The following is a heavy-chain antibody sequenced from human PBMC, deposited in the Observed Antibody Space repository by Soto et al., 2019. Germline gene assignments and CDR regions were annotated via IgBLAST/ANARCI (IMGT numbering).Heavy chain of an antibody. CDR3: ARPRGYGVFDAYDI. D-gene: IGHD4-17*01. J-gene: IGHJ3*02. V-gene: IGHV3-23*01. CDR2: ISGSGGST. Sequence: EVQLLESGGGLVQPGGSLRLSCAASGFTFSTYAMSWVRQAPGKGLEWVSAISGSGGSTYYADSVNGRFTISRDNSRNMLYLQMNSLRSEDTAVYYCARPRGYGVFDAYDIWGQGAMVTVSS. CDR1: GFTFSTYA.